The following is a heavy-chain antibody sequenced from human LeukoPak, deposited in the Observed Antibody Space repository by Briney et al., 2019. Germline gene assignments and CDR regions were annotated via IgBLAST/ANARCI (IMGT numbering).Heavy chain of an antibody. CDR1: GGSVSSYY. CDR2: LSHSGSR. Sequence: KPSETLSLTGTVSGGSVSSYYWSWIRRPPGRGLEWIAYLSHSGSRDSNPSLTSRVTTLVDTSKNQFSLKLTSVTAADTAVYYCARVVSDCGGDCFKGYFDCWGQGTLVTVSS. CDR3: ARVVSDCGGDCFKGYFDC. D-gene: IGHD2-21*02. V-gene: IGHV4-59*02. J-gene: IGHJ4*02.